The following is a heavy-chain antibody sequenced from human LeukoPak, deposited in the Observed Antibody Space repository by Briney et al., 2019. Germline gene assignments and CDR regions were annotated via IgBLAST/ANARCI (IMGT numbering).Heavy chain of an antibody. D-gene: IGHD3-10*01. V-gene: IGHV3-23*01. CDR1: GFTFSSYA. J-gene: IGHJ4*02. CDR2: ISGSGGST. CDR3: ATEPRGFHYYGSGSYC. Sequence: GGSLRLSCAASGFTFSSYAMSWVRQAPGKGLEWVSAISGSGGSTYYADSVKGRFTISRDNSKNTLYLQMNSLRAEDTAVYYCATEPRGFHYYGSGSYCWGQGTLVTVSS.